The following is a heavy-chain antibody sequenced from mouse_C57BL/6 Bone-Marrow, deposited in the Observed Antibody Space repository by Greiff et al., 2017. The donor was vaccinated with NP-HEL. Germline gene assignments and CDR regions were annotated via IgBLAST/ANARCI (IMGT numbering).Heavy chain of an antibody. V-gene: IGHV14-2*01. CDR2: IDPEDGET. D-gene: IGHD1-1*01. CDR1: GFNIKDYY. Sequence: LVESGAELVKPGASVKLSCTASGFNIKDYYMHWVKQRTEQGLEWIGRIDPEDGETKYAPKFQGKATITADTSSNTAYLQLSSLTSEDTAVYYCARRGDYYGSSFSYWYFDVWGTGTTVTVSS. J-gene: IGHJ1*03. CDR3: ARRGDYYGSSFSYWYFDV.